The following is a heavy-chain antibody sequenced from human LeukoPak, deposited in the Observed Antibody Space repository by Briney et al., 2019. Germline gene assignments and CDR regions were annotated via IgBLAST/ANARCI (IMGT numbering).Heavy chain of an antibody. CDR1: GYTFTSYG. D-gene: IGHD3-3*01. CDR2: ISAYNGNT. J-gene: IGHJ4*02. CDR3: ARATYYDFWSGSRYYFDY. V-gene: IGHV1-18*01. Sequence: RASVKVSCKASGYTFTSYGISWVRQAPGQGLEWMGWISAYNGNTNYAQKLQGRVTMTTDTSTSTAYMELRSLRSDDTAVYYCARATYYDFWSGSRYYFDYWGQGTLVTVSS.